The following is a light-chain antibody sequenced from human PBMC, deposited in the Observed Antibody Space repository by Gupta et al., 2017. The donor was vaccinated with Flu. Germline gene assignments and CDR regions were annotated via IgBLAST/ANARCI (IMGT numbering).Light chain of an antibody. CDR1: Y. J-gene: IGKJ5*01. Sequence: YLNWYLQKSGKAPKLLIYGASILQSEVPSRLSGSGSGTDFTLTIAGLQPEDFGTSYCQQTYNPPLPFGQGTQLEIK. CDR2: GAS. CDR3: QQTYNPPLP. V-gene: IGKV1-39*01.